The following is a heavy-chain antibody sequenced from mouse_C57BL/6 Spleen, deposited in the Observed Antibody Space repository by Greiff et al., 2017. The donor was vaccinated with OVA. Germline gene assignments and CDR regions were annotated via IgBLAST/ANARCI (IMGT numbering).Heavy chain of an antibody. CDR3: ARHDDYDPAWFAY. CDR2: IWSDGST. CDR1: GFSLTSYG. J-gene: IGHJ3*01. Sequence: QVQLKQSGPGLVAPSQSLSITCTVSGFSLTSYGVHWVRQPPGKGLEWLVVIWSDGSTTYNSALKSRLSISKDNSKSQVFLKMNSLQTDDTAMYYCARHDDYDPAWFAYWGQGTLVTVSA. D-gene: IGHD2-4*01. V-gene: IGHV2-6-1*01.